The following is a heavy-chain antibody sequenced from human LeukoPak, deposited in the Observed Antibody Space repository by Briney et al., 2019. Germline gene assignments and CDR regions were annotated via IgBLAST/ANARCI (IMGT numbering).Heavy chain of an antibody. CDR2: INHSGST. J-gene: IGHJ4*02. V-gene: IGHV4-34*01. CDR1: GGSFSGYY. D-gene: IGHD1-14*01. CDR3: ARYRLANFDY. Sequence: SETLSLTCAVYGGSFSGYYWSWIRQPPGKGLEWIGEINHSGSTNYNPSLKSRVIISVDTSKNQFSLKLSSVTAADTAVYYCARYRLANFDYWGQGTLVTVSS.